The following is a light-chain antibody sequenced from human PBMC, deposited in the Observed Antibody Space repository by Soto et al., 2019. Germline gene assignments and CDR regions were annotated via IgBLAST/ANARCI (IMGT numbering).Light chain of an antibody. Sequence: EIVMTQSPAILSVSPGERATLSCRASQSVGSGLSWYQQKPDQAPRLLIYGASTRATGIPARFSGSGSGTEFTLTISSLQSEDYAVYYCQQYNNWPPYTFGQGTKVDIK. V-gene: IGKV3-15*01. CDR1: QSVGSG. CDR2: GAS. J-gene: IGKJ2*01. CDR3: QQYNNWPPYT.